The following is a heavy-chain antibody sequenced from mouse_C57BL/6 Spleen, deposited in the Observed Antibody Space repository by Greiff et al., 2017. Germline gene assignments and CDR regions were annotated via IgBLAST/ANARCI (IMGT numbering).Heavy chain of an antibody. J-gene: IGHJ4*01. D-gene: IGHD2-4*01. Sequence: EVKLMESEGGLVQPGSSMKLSCTASGFTFSDYYMAWVRQVPEKGLEWVANINYDGSSTYYLDSLKSRFIISRDNAKNILYLQMSSLKSEDTATXYCARARYDYDPYYAMDYWGQGTSVTVSS. CDR3: ARARYDYDPYYAMDY. CDR1: GFTFSDYY. V-gene: IGHV5-16*01. CDR2: INYDGSST.